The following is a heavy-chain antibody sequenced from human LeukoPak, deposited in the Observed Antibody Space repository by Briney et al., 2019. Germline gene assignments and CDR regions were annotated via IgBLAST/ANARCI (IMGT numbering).Heavy chain of an antibody. J-gene: IGHJ4*02. V-gene: IGHV1-18*01. Sequence: EASVKVSCTASGYTFTSYGISWVRQAPGQGLEWMGWISAYNGNTNYAQKLQGRVTMTTDTSTSTAYMELRSLRSDDTAVYYCARKPISGSVDYWGQGTLVTVSS. CDR2: ISAYNGNT. CDR3: ARKPISGSVDY. CDR1: GYTFTSYG. D-gene: IGHD3-10*01.